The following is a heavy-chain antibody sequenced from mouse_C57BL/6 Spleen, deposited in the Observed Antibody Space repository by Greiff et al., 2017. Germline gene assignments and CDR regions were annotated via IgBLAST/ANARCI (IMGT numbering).Heavy chain of an antibody. Sequence: QVQLQQPGAELVKPGASVKMSCKASGYTFTSYWITWVKQRPGQGLEWIGDIYPGSGSTNYNEKFKSKATLTVDTSSSTAYMQLSSRTSEDSAVYYCASGGYSNYDWYFDVWGTGTTVTVSS. CDR2: IYPGSGST. D-gene: IGHD2-5*01. CDR1: GYTFTSYW. J-gene: IGHJ1*03. V-gene: IGHV1-55*01. CDR3: ASGGYSNYDWYFDV.